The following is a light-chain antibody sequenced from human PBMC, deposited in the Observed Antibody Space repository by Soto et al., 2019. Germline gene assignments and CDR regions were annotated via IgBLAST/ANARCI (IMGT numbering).Light chain of an antibody. CDR2: GAS. CDR3: QQYCCSPKT. Sequence: EIVLTQSPATLSLSPGERATLSCRASQSVGSNYLAWYQQKPGQAPRLLIYGASSRATGIPDRFSGSGSVTDFPLTISRLEPEDFAVYYCQQYCCSPKTFGQGTKVEVK. J-gene: IGKJ1*01. V-gene: IGKV3-20*01. CDR1: QSVGSNY.